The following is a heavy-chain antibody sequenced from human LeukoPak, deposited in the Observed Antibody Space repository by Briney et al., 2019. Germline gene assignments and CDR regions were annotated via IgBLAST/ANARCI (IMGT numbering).Heavy chain of an antibody. V-gene: IGHV1-2*02. CDR3: ARSYYGESESSAGTDY. D-gene: IGHD3-22*01. Sequence: ASVKVSCQASGYTFTAYYIYWVRQAPGQGLESMGWLNPHSGGATYAQKFQGRVTMIRDTSTNTAYMELTRLKLDDTAVYFCARSYYGESESSAGTDYWGQGTLVTVSS. J-gene: IGHJ4*02. CDR2: LNPHSGGA. CDR1: GYTFTAYY.